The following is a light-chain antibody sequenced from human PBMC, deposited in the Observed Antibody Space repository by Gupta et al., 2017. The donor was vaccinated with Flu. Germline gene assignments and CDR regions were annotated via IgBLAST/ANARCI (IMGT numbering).Light chain of an antibody. Sequence: VPISCTGSSSNIGAGYDVHWYQQLPGTAPKLLIYGNSNRPSGVPDRFSGSKSGTSASLAITGLQAEDEADYYCQSYDSSLSGSDYVFGTGTKVTVL. CDR2: GNS. J-gene: IGLJ1*01. V-gene: IGLV1-40*01. CDR3: QSYDSSLSGSDYV. CDR1: SSNIGAGYD.